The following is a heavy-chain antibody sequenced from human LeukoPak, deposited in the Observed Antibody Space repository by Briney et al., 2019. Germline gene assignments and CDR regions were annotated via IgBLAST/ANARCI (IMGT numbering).Heavy chain of an antibody. D-gene: IGHD5-12*01. CDR2: ISPGGGPT. Sequence: PGGSLRLSCAASGFTFSTYYMNWVRQAPGKGLEWVSGISPGGGPTYYADSVKGRFTISRDDSKNTLYLQMNNLRAEDTAVYYCAKDGAWLRFDDWGQGILVTVSS. CDR3: AKDGAWLRFDD. CDR1: GFTFSTYY. J-gene: IGHJ4*02. V-gene: IGHV3-23*01.